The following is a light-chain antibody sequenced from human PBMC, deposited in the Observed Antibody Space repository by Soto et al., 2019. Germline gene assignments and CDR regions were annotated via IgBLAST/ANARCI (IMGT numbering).Light chain of an antibody. CDR1: KLGDKY. Sequence: SYELTQPPSVSVSPGQTASITCSGDKLGDKYSCWYQQMPGQSPVLVIYEDRKRPSGIPERFSGSKSGNTATLTISGTQAMDEADYYCQAWDSSTPVVFGGGTKLTVL. CDR2: EDR. CDR3: QAWDSSTPVV. V-gene: IGLV3-1*01. J-gene: IGLJ2*01.